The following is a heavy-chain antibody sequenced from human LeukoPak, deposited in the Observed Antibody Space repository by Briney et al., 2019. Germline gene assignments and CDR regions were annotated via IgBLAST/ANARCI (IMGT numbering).Heavy chain of an antibody. CDR1: GFTFSSYA. J-gene: IGHJ4*02. V-gene: IGHV3-30-3*01. Sequence: GGSLRLSCAASGFTFSSYAMHWGRQAPGKGLEWVAVISYDGSNKYYADSVKGRFTIPRDNSKNTLYLQMNSLRAEDTAVYYCARSDFSGASGSYDYWGQGTLVTVSS. CDR3: ARSDFSGASGSYDY. CDR2: ISYDGSNK. D-gene: IGHD1-26*01.